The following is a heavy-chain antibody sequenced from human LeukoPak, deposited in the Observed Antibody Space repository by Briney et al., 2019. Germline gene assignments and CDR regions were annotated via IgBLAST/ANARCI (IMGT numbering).Heavy chain of an antibody. CDR3: ARVLTGRDY. J-gene: IGHJ4*02. CDR2: IEPDGSQE. D-gene: IGHD3-9*01. CDR1: GFTFSGYW. V-gene: IGHV3-7*01. Sequence: PGGSLRLSCAASGFTFSGYWMSWVRQAPGKGLEWVANIEPDGSQEYYVDSVKGRFTISRDNAKNSLYLQVHSLRAEDTAVYYCARVLTGRDYWGQGTLVTVSS.